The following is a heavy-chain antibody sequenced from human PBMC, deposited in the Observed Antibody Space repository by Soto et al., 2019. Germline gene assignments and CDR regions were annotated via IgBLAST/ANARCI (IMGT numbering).Heavy chain of an antibody. J-gene: IGHJ4*02. Sequence: GGSLRLSCAASGFTFTRYSMNWVRQAPGKGLEWVSSISSTTNYIYYGDSMKGRFTISRDNAKNSPYLEMNSLRAEDTAVYYCARESEDLTSNFDYWGQGTLVTVSS. CDR1: GFTFTRYS. CDR3: ARESEDLTSNFDY. V-gene: IGHV3-21*06. CDR2: ISSTTNYI.